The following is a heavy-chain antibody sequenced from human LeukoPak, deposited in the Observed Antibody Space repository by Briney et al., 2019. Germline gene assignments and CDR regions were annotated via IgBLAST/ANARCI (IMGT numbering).Heavy chain of an antibody. J-gene: IGHJ4*02. CDR2: IYTSGST. D-gene: IGHD3-22*01. V-gene: IGHV4-4*09. CDR3: ARDGHYYDSSGYSLFDY. CDR1: GGSISSYY. Sequence: SETLSLTCTVSGGSISSYYWSWIRQPPGKGLEWIGYIYTSGSTNYNPSLKSRVTISVDTSKNQFSLKLSSVTAADTAVYYCARDGHYYDSSGYSLFDYWGQGTLVTVSS.